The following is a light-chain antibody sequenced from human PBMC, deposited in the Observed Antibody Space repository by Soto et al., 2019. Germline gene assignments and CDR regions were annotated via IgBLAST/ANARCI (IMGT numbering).Light chain of an antibody. J-gene: IGLJ1*01. Sequence: QSVLTQPPSVSGAPGQRVTISCTGRSSNIGAGYDVHWYQQLPGTAPKLLIYGNSNRPSGVPDRCSGARSGTSASLAITGLQADDEADYYCQSYDSTLSGFYVFGAGTKSTVL. CDR2: GNS. CDR3: QSYDSTLSGFYV. V-gene: IGLV1-40*01. CDR1: SSNIGAGYD.